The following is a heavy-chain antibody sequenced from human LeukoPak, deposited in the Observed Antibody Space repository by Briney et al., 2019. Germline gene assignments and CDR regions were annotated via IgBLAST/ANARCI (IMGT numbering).Heavy chain of an antibody. D-gene: IGHD3-22*01. J-gene: IGHJ3*02. V-gene: IGHV3-23*01. CDR2: ISATGVNT. CDR1: GFGSKNYA. Sequence: GGSLRLSCTTSGFGSKNYAMSWVRLAPGKGLEWVSIISATGVNTYYADSVKGRFTISRDNAKNSLYLQMNSLRAEDTAVYYCARHMSDYYDSYLDDAFDIWGQGTMVTVSS. CDR3: ARHMSDYYDSYLDDAFDI.